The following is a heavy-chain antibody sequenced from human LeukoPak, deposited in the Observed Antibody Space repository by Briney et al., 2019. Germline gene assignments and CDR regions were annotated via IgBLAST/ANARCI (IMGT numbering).Heavy chain of an antibody. CDR2: IYSSGST. CDR1: GGSISSYY. Sequence: SETLSLTCTVSGGSISSYYWSWIRQPAGKGLEWIGRIYSSGSTNYNPSLKSRVTMSVDTSKNQFSLKLSSVTAADTAVYYCARVVAVAARNYYYGMDVWGQGTTVTVSS. V-gene: IGHV4-4*07. CDR3: ARVVAVAARNYYYGMDV. D-gene: IGHD6-19*01. J-gene: IGHJ6*02.